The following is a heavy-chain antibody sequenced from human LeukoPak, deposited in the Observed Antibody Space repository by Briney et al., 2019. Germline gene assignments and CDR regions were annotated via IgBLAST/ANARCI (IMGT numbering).Heavy chain of an antibody. CDR2: IYHSGST. V-gene: IGHV4-4*02. J-gene: IGHJ5*02. CDR3: ARGTTYYYGSGTRNWFDP. Sequence: SGTLSLTCAVSGGSISSSNWWSWVRQPPGKGLEWIGEIYHSGSTNYNPSLKSRVTISVDTSKNQFSLKLSSVTAADTAVYYCARGTTYYYGSGTRNWFDPWGQGTLVTVSS. D-gene: IGHD3-10*01. CDR1: GGSISSSNW.